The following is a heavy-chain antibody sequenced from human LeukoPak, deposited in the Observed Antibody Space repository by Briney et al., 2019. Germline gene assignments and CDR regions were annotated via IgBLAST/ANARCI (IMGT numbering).Heavy chain of an antibody. D-gene: IGHD3-10*01. J-gene: IGHJ6*02. Sequence: GGSLRLSCAASGFTVSSNYMSWVRQAPGKGLEWVSVIYSGGSTYYADSVKGRFTISRDNSKNTLYLQMNSLRAEDTAVYYCARDHYYGSYYYYYGMDVWGQGSTVTVSS. CDR3: ARDHYYGSYYYYYGMDV. CDR1: GFTVSSNY. CDR2: IYSGGST. V-gene: IGHV3-53*01.